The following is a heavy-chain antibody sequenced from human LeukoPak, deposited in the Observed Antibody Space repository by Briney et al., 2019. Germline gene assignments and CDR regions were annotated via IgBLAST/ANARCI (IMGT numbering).Heavy chain of an antibody. Sequence: ETLSLTCTVSGGSISSSSYYWGWIRQPPGKGLEWVSSISSRSSYIYYADSVKGRFTISRDNAKNSLYLQMNSLRAEDTAVYYCAREDGYNQRGDAFDIWGQGTMVTVSS. CDR3: AREDGYNQRGDAFDI. CDR1: GGSISSSS. CDR2: ISSRSSYI. V-gene: IGHV3-21*01. J-gene: IGHJ3*02. D-gene: IGHD5-24*01.